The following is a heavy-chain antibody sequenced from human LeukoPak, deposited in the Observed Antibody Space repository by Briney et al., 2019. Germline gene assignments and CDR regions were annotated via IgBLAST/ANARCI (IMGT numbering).Heavy chain of an antibody. Sequence: GGSLRLSCAVSGFTLSTKSVNWVRQAPGKGLEWVSYITADSGTTYYADSVKGRFTISRDNAKNSLYLQMNSLRDEDTAVYYCASRDYFDYWGQGTLVTVSS. CDR2: ITADSGTT. CDR3: ASRDYFDY. V-gene: IGHV3-48*02. J-gene: IGHJ4*02. CDR1: GFTLSTKS.